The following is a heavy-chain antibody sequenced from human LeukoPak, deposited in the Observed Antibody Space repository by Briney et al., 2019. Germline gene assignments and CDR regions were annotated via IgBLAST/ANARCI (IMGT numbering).Heavy chain of an antibody. CDR3: AKDRGGLLWFGESNYYYYGMDV. CDR1: GFTFSSYA. J-gene: IGHJ6*02. D-gene: IGHD3-10*01. CDR2: ISGSGGST. V-gene: IGHV3-23*01. Sequence: GGSLRLSCAASGFTFSSYAMSWVRQAPGKGLEWASAISGSGGSTYYADSVKGRFTISRDNSKNTLYLQMNSLRAEDTAVYYCAKDRGGLLWFGESNYYYYGMDVWGQGTTVTVSS.